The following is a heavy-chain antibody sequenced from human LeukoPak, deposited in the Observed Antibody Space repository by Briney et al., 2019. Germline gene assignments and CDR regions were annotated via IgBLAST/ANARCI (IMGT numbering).Heavy chain of an antibody. Sequence: VASVKVSCKVSVYTLTELSMHWVRHAPGKGLERVGGFDREDGETTYAQTSQGRVTMTADTTTDTAYIDLSSLSSEDTAVYYCATIHYDILTGYSYCFDYWGQGTLVTVSS. CDR2: FDREDGET. D-gene: IGHD3-9*01. CDR3: ATIHYDILTGYSYCFDY. CDR1: VYTLTELS. V-gene: IGHV1-24*01. J-gene: IGHJ4*02.